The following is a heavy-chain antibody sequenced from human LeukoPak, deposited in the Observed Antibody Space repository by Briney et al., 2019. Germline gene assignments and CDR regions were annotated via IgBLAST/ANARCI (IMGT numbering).Heavy chain of an antibody. CDR1: GGSISSSSYY. Sequence: SETPSLTCTVSGGSISSSSYYWGWIRQPPGKGLEWIGSIYYSGSTYYNPSLKSRVTISVDTSKNQFSLKLSSVTAAETAVYYCAREGRYRYGYNEYHSYMDIWGKGTTVTVSS. V-gene: IGHV4-39*07. D-gene: IGHD5-24*01. J-gene: IGHJ6*03. CDR3: AREGRYRYGYNEYHSYMDI. CDR2: IYYSGST.